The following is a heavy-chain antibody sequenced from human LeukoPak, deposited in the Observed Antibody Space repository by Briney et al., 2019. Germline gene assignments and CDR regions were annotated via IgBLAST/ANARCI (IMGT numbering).Heavy chain of an antibody. J-gene: IGHJ3*02. CDR3: AQGRIAVADHAFDI. V-gene: IGHV1-69*06. D-gene: IGHD6-19*01. CDR2: IIPIFGTA. CDR1: GGTFSSYA. Sequence: SVKVSCKASGGTFSSYAISWVRQAPGQGLEWMGWIIPIFGTANYAQKFQGRVTITADKSTSTAYMELSSLRSEDTAVYYCAQGRIAVADHAFDIWGQGTMVTVSS.